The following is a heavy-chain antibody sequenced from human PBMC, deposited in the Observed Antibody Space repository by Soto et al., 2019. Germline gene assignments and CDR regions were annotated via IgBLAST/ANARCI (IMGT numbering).Heavy chain of an antibody. CDR2: INAGNGNT. CDR1: GYTFTSYA. V-gene: IGHV1-3*05. J-gene: IGHJ6*02. CDR3: SGSYSYYGMDV. D-gene: IGHD3-10*01. Sequence: QVQLVQSGAEEKKPGASVKVSCKASGYTFTSYAMHWVRQAPGQRLEWMGWINAGNGNTKYSQKFQGRVTITRETSASTAYMELISLRSEDTAVYFCSGSYSYYGMDVWCQGTTVTVSS.